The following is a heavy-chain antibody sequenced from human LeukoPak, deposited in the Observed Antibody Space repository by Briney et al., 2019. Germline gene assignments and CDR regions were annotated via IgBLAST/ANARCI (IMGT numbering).Heavy chain of an antibody. CDR1: GGSITSYY. V-gene: IGHV4-59*01. D-gene: IGHD6-19*01. CDR2: IYYSGGT. J-gene: IGHJ3*02. CDR3: ARGLPGYSGGDDAFAI. Sequence: PSETLSLTCTVSGGSITSYYWSWFRQPPGKGLEYIGYIYYSGGTNYSPSLKSRVTISLDTSKNQFSLMLTSVTAADTAVYYCARGLPGYSGGDDAFAIWGEGTVVIVS.